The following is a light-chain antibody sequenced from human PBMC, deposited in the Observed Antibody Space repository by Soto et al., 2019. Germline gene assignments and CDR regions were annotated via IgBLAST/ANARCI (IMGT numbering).Light chain of an antibody. CDR1: SSDVGGYNY. CDR3: SSYTSSSSYV. J-gene: IGLJ1*01. CDR2: DVS. V-gene: IGLV2-14*03. Sequence: SVLTQPASGSGSPGQSITISCTGTSSDVGGYNYVSWYQHHPGKAPKLMIYDVSDRPSGVSNRFSGSKSGNTASLTISGLQAEDEAEYYCSSYTSSSSYVFGTGTKVTFL.